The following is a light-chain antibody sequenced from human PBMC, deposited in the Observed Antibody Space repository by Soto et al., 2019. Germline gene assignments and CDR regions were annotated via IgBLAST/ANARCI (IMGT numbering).Light chain of an antibody. CDR3: QHYNNWPPFT. CDR1: QSVGGS. CDR2: GAS. J-gene: IGKJ5*01. Sequence: VMTQSPATLSASPGERLTLSCRASQSVGGSLAWYQQKPCQAPRLXXYGASTRATGIPARFSGSGSGTEFTLTIHSLQSGDSAVYYCQHYNNWPPFTFGPGTRLEI. V-gene: IGKV3-15*01.